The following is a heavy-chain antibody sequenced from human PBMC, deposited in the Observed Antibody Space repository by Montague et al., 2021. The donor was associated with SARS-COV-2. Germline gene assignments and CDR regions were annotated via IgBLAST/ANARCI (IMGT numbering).Heavy chain of an antibody. Sequence: SETLSLTCTVSGGSISSPDYYWGWIRQSPGKGLEWIGSITYTGSTYYNPSLRSRVSFYMDTSKNHFSLSLSSVTVADTAVYFCARQLPSYCSTSKCYPYYMDVWGQGAMVTVSS. CDR2: ITYTGST. J-gene: IGHJ6*03. D-gene: IGHD2-8*01. CDR3: ARQLPSYCSTSKCYPYYMDV. V-gene: IGHV4-39*01. CDR1: GGSISSPDYY.